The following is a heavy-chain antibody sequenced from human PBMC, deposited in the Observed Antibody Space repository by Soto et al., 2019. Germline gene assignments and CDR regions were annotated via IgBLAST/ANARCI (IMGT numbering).Heavy chain of an antibody. CDR2: IIPIFGTA. D-gene: IGHD3-22*01. CDR1: GGTFSSYA. J-gene: IGHJ4*02. Sequence: QVQLVQSGAEVKKPGSSVKVSCTASGGTFSSYAISWVRQAPGQGLEWMGGIIPIFGTANYAQKFQGRVTITADESTSTAYMELSSLRSEDTAVYYCAREYYYDSSGYYYYFDYWGQGTLVTVSS. CDR3: AREYYYDSSGYYYYFDY. V-gene: IGHV1-69*01.